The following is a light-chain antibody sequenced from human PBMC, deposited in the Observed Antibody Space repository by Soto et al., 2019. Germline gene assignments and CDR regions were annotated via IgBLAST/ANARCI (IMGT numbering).Light chain of an antibody. CDR2: DTS. V-gene: IGLV7-46*01. J-gene: IGLJ3*02. CDR1: TGAVTSGHY. Sequence: QAVVTQEPSLTVSPGGTVTLTCGSSTGAVTSGHYPYWFQQKPGQATRTLIYDTSNKHSWTPARFSGSLLGGKAALTLSGAQPEDEAEYYCLLSYSGARVFGGGTKRPS. CDR3: LLSYSGARV.